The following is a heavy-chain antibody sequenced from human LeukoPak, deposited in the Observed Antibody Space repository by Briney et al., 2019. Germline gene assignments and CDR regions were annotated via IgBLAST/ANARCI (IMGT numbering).Heavy chain of an antibody. V-gene: IGHV7-4-1*02. CDR2: INTNTGNP. J-gene: IGHJ3*02. Sequence: ASVKVSCKASGYTFTSYAMNWVRQAPGQGLEWMGWINTNTGNPTYAQGFTGRFVFSLDTSVSTAYLQISSLKAEDTAAYYCARDLTRVWAFYDSSGFDAFDIWGQGTMVTVSS. CDR3: ARDLTRVWAFYDSSGFDAFDI. CDR1: GYTFTSYA. D-gene: IGHD3-22*01.